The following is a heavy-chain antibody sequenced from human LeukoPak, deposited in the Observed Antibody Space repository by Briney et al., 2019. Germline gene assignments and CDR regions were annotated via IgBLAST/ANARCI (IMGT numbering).Heavy chain of an antibody. J-gene: IGHJ2*01. Sequence: SSETLSLTCTVSGGSISSSSYYWGWIRQPPGKGLEWIGSIYYSGSTYYNPSLKSQVTISVDTPKNQFSLKLSSVTAADTAVYYCARDRASKGYSSSWYFDLWGRGTLVTVSS. CDR2: IYYSGST. CDR3: ARDRASKGYSSSWYFDL. CDR1: GGSISSSSYY. V-gene: IGHV4-39*02. D-gene: IGHD6-13*01.